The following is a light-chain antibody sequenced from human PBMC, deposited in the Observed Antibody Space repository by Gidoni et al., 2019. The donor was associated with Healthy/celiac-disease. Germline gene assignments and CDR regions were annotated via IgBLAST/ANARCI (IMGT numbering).Light chain of an antibody. CDR1: SSDVGGYNY. Sequence: QSALTQPPSASGSPRQAVTLSCTGTSSDVGGYNYVSWYQQHPGKAPKLMIYEVSKRPPGVPDRFFGSKSGNTASLTVSGLQAEDEADYYCSSYAGSNNWVFGGGTKLTVL. CDR3: SSYAGSNNWV. CDR2: EVS. J-gene: IGLJ3*02. V-gene: IGLV2-8*01.